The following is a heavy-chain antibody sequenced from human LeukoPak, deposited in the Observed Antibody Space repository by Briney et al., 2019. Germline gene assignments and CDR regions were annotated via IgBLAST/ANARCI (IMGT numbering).Heavy chain of an antibody. J-gene: IGHJ4*02. CDR1: GFSFSSYN. CDR2: ISRSASNI. Sequence: GGSLRLSCVASGFSFSSYNMNWVRQAPGKGLEWVSSISRSASNIYYADSVKGRFTISRDNAKNSFYLQMNSLRAEDTAVFYCARDPEGFGATYFDYWAREPSSPSPQ. V-gene: IGHV3-21*01. CDR3: ARDPEGFGATYFDY. D-gene: IGHD3-16*01.